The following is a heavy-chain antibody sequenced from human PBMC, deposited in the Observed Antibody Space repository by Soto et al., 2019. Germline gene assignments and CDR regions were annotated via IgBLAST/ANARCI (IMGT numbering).Heavy chain of an antibody. CDR1: GGSISSGGYY. D-gene: IGHD2-15*01. J-gene: IGHJ4*02. CDR3: ARDRSSGGSSEYFDI. CDR2: VYHSGST. V-gene: IGHV4-31*03. Sequence: PSETLSLTCSVSGGSISSGGYYWSWIRQHPGKGLEWIGYVYHSGSTYYNPSLESRLTISVDTSKNQFSLRLTSLTAADTAIYYCARDRSSGGSSEYFDIWGQGVPVTVSS.